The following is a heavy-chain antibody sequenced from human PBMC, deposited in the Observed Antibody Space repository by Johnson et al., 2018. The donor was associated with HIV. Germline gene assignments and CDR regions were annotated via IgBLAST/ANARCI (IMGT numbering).Heavy chain of an antibody. CDR1: GFSFSNYP. J-gene: IGHJ3*02. CDR3: AIDPLENDYIWGQGAFDI. D-gene: IGHD3-16*01. Sequence: QVQLVESGGGLVKPGGSLRLSCAASGFSFSNYPMHWVRQAPGKGLEWVAVIYRGGSTYYADSVKGRFTISRDNSKNTLYLQMGSLRAEDMAVYYCAIDPLENDYIWGQGAFDIWGQGTMVTVSS. V-gene: IGHV3-NL1*01. CDR2: IYRGGST.